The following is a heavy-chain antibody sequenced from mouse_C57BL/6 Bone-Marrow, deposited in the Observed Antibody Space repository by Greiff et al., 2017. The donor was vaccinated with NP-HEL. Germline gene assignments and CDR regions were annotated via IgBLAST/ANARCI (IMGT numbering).Heavy chain of an antibody. D-gene: IGHD1-1*01. CDR2: IDPEDGET. CDR3: ARKVAEYYFDY. V-gene: IGHV14-2*01. J-gene: IGHJ2*01. CDR1: GFNIKDYY. Sequence: VQLQQSGAELVKPGASVKLSCTASGFNIKDYYMQWVKQRTEQGLEWIGRIDPEDGETKYAPKFQGKATITADTSSNTASLQLSSLTSEDTAVYYCARKVAEYYFDYWGQGTTLTVSS.